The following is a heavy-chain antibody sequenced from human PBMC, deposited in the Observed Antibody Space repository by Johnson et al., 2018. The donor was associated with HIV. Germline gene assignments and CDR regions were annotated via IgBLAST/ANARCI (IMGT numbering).Heavy chain of an antibody. Sequence: QVQLVESGGGVVQPGRSLRLSCAASGFTFSSYAMHWVRQAPGKGLEWVAVISYDGSNKYYADSVRGRFTISRDNSKNTLYLQMNSLRAEDTAVYYCAKPLHSGSYWAAFDIWGQGTMVTVSS. V-gene: IGHV3-30-3*01. CDR2: ISYDGSNK. D-gene: IGHD1-26*01. CDR1: GFTFSSYA. CDR3: AKPLHSGSYWAAFDI. J-gene: IGHJ3*02.